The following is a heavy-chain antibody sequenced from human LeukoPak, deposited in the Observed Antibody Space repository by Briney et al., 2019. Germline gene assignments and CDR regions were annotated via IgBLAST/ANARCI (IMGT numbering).Heavy chain of an antibody. V-gene: IGHV1-2*04. J-gene: IGHJ4*02. Sequence: ASVKVSCKASGYTFTGYYMHWVRQAPGQGLEWMGWINPNSGGTNYAQKFQGWVTMTRDTSISTAYMELSSLRSEDTAVYYCARDSVPAVVYGYDPTFDYWGQGTLVTVSS. D-gene: IGHD5-12*01. CDR1: GYTFTGYY. CDR2: INPNSGGT. CDR3: ARDSVPAVVYGYDPTFDY.